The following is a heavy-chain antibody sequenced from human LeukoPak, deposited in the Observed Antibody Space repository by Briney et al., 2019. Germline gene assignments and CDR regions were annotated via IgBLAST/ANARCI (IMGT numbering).Heavy chain of an antibody. D-gene: IGHD4-23*01. CDR3: TRHADYGGNYWYFDL. CDR1: GYTLTAYS. CDR2: INPNTGGT. V-gene: IGHV1-2*02. Sequence: GASVKLSCTASGYTLTAYSIHWVRQAPGQGLEWMGYINPNTGGTHIAERFQGRVTMTTDTFISTAYMELSRLTSDDTAVYYCTRHADYGGNYWYFDLWGRGTLVIVSS. J-gene: IGHJ2*01.